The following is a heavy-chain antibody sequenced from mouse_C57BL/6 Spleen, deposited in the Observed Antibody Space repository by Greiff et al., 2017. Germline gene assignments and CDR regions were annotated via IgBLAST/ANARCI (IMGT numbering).Heavy chain of an antibody. CDR2: ISYDGSN. D-gene: IGHD2-1*01. V-gene: IGHV3-6*01. CDR1: GYSITSGYY. CDR3: AREDGNYGGAMDY. Sequence: DVKLQESGPGLVKPSQSLSLTCSVTGYSITSGYYWNWIRQFPGNKLEWMGYISYDGSNNYNPSLKNRISITRDTSKNQFFLKLNSVTTEDTATYYCAREDGNYGGAMDYWGQGTSVTVSS. J-gene: IGHJ4*01.